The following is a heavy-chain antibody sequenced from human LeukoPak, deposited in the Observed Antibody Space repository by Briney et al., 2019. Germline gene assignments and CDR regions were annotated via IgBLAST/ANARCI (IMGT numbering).Heavy chain of an antibody. CDR1: GFTFSSYS. Sequence: GGSLRLSCTTSGFTFSSYSMNWVRQAPGKGLEWVSSISNSSSYLYSADSVKGRFTISRDNAKNSLYLQMNSLRAEDTAVYYCARAQSSSWTFDYWGQGTLVTVSS. J-gene: IGHJ4*02. CDR3: ARAQSSSWTFDY. CDR2: ISNSSSYL. V-gene: IGHV3-21*01. D-gene: IGHD6-13*01.